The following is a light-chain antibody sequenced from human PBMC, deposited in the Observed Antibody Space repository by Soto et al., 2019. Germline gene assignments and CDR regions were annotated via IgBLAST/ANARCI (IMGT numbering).Light chain of an antibody. V-gene: IGLV2-23*01. J-gene: IGLJ2*01. Sequence: QSALTQPASVSGSPGQSITISCTGTSSDVGSYNLVSWYHQHPGKAPKLMIYEGSKLPSVVSNRFAGSKSGTTSSLTISGLQAADEADYYCCSYAGSSSVVFGGGTKLTVL. CDR1: SSDVGSYNL. CDR3: CSYAGSSSVV. CDR2: EGS.